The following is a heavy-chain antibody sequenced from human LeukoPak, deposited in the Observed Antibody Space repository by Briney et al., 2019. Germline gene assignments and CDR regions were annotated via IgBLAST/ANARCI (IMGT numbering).Heavy chain of an antibody. CDR3: GRLKSSGYIIES. CDR1: GFTFSSYS. Sequence: GGSLRLSCAASGFTFSSYSMNWVRQAPGKGLEWVSVIYSGGSTYYGDSVKGRFTISRDNSMNTLYLQMNSLRAEDTAVYYCGRLKSSGYIIESWGQGTLVTVSS. V-gene: IGHV3-53*01. J-gene: IGHJ4*02. CDR2: IYSGGST. D-gene: IGHD3-22*01.